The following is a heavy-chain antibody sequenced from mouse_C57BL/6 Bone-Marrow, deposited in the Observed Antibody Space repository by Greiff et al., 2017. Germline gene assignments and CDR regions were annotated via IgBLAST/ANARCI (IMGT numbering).Heavy chain of an antibody. D-gene: IGHD2-5*01. CDR2: IWTGGGT. Sequence: VKLVESGPGLVAPSQSLSITCTVSGFSLTSYAISWVRQPPGKGLEWLGVIWTGGGTNYTSALKSRLSISKDNSKSQVFLKMNSLQTDDTARYYCAAYYSNFYYAMDYWGQGTSVTVSS. CDR1: GFSLTSYA. J-gene: IGHJ4*01. V-gene: IGHV2-9-1*01. CDR3: AAYYSNFYYAMDY.